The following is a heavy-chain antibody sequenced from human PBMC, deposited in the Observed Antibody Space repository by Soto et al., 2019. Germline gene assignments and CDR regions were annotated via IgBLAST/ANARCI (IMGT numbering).Heavy chain of an antibody. D-gene: IGHD6-19*01. J-gene: IGHJ4*02. CDR2: ISAYNGNT. V-gene: IGHV1-18*01. CDR3: ARDYFESSGWPGGY. Sequence: GASVKASCKASGYTFTIYGISWVRQAPGQGLEWMGWISAYNGNTNYAQKLQGRVTMTTDTSTSTAYMELRSLRSDDTAVYYCARDYFESSGWPGGYWGQGTLVTVSS. CDR1: GYTFTIYG.